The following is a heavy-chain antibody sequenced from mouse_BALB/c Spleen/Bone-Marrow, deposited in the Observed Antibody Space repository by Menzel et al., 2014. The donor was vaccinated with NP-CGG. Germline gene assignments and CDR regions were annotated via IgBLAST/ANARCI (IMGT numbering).Heavy chain of an antibody. D-gene: IGHD2-4*01. V-gene: IGHV3-5*02. Sequence: EVKLMESGPGLVKPSQPVSLTCTVTGISITTGNYRWSWIRQFPGNKLEWIGYIYYSGTITYNPSLTSRTTITRDTSKNQFFLEMNSLTAEDTATYYCARGAMITTGYFDYWGQGTALTVSS. CDR1: GISITTGNYR. J-gene: IGHJ2*01. CDR2: IYYSGTI. CDR3: ARGAMITTGYFDY.